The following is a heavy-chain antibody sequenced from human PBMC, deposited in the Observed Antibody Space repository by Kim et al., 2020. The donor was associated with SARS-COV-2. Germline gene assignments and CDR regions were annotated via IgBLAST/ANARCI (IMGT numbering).Heavy chain of an antibody. D-gene: IGHD6-13*01. CDR3: ARDHLGSSSWYYPLDWFDP. J-gene: IGHJ5*02. CDR2: ISAYNGNT. V-gene: IGHV1-18*01. Sequence: ASVKVSCKASGYTFTSYGISWVRQAPGQGLEWMGWISAYNGNTNYAQKLQGRVTMTTDTSTSTAYMELRSLRSDDTAVYYCARDHLGSSSWYYPLDWFDPWGQGTLVTVSS. CDR1: GYTFTSYG.